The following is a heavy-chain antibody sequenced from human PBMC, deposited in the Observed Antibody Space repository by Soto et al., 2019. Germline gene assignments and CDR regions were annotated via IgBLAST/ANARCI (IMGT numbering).Heavy chain of an antibody. V-gene: IGHV3-11*01. CDR2: ISRSGSDI. J-gene: IGHJ6*02. D-gene: IGHD2-2*03. CDR3: ATVGYCSSTSCQTRYYYYGMDV. CDR1: GFTFSDYS. Sequence: NPGGSLRLSCAASGFTFSDYSMNWVRQAPGKGLEWVSYISRSGSDIYYADSVKGRFTISRDNAKNSLFLQMNSLRADDTAVYYCATVGYCSSTSCQTRYYYYGMDVWGQGTTVTVSS.